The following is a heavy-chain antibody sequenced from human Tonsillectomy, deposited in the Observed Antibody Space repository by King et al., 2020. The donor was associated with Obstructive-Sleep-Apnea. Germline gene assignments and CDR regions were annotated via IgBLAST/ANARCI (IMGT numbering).Heavy chain of an antibody. CDR3: ARSPERVRGVIITGYFDY. CDR2: IYYSGST. D-gene: IGHD3-10*01. CDR1: GGSISSYY. Sequence: VQLQESGPGLVKPSETLSLTCTVSGGSISSYYWSWIRQPPGKGLEWIGYIYYSGSTNYNPSLKSRVTISVDTSKNQFSLKLSSVTAADTAVYYCARSPERVRGVIITGYFDYWGQGTLVTVSS. V-gene: IGHV4-59*01. J-gene: IGHJ4*02.